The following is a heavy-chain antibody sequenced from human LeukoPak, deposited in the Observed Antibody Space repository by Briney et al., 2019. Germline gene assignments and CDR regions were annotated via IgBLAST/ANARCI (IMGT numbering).Heavy chain of an antibody. CDR2: NKSGGST. V-gene: IGHV3-66*02. CDR1: GFPDSGSY. D-gene: IGHD4-11*01. J-gene: IGHJ6*04. Sequence: GGSLRLSCAVSGFPDSGSYMGWVPQAPGKGVEYVSDNKSGGSTYFADSVKGRITIFRDKSKNTMYLQMSSLRIEDTAVYYCARGGKDYRNYIWLINNGLDVWGEGTTVTVSS. CDR3: ARGGKDYRNYIWLINNGLDV.